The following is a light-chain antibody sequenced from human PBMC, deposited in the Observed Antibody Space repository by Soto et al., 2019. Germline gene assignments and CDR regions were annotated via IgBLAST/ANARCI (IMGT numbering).Light chain of an antibody. Sequence: EVVLTQSPATLSVSPGERATLSCRASQSVNSNLAWYQQKPGQAPRLLIYGASTRATDIPARFSGSGSGTDFTLTFSSLQSEDFAVYSCQQYNSWPLTFGGGTKVEIK. CDR2: GAS. V-gene: IGKV3-15*01. CDR1: QSVNSN. CDR3: QQYNSWPLT. J-gene: IGKJ4*01.